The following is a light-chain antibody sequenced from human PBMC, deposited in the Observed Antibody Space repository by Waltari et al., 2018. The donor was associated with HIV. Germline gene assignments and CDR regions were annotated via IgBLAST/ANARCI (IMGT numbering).Light chain of an antibody. CDR1: QDISTN. CDR2: DAV. V-gene: IGKV1-33*01. Sequence: DIQMTQSRSSLSASVAARVTITCQASQDISTNLHWYQQKPGKAPQVLIYDAVNLETGVPSRFSGSGSGTKFIMTINSLQPEDIATYYCQQSASLTPLTFGGGTKVEI. CDR3: QQSASLTPLT. J-gene: IGKJ4*01.